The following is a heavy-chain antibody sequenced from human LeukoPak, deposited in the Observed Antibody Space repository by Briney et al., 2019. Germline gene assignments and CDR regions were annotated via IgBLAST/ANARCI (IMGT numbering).Heavy chain of an antibody. Sequence: GGSLRLSCSASGLTFSSYAMHWVRQAPGKGLEWVSFTSSSGSTTYYADSVKGRFTISRDNAKNPLSLQMHSLRDEDTAVYYCARAHYGYFYLDYWGQGTLVTVSS. V-gene: IGHV3-48*02. CDR2: TSSSGSTT. CDR1: GLTFSSYA. J-gene: IGHJ4*02. D-gene: IGHD4-17*01. CDR3: ARAHYGYFYLDY.